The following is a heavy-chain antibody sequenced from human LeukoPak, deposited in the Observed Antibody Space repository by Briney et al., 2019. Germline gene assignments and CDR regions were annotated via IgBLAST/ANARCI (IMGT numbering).Heavy chain of an antibody. CDR3: ARVFDSGSQAYFYYMDV. V-gene: IGHV4-4*07. CDR2: IHTSGST. CDR1: GVSISSYY. J-gene: IGHJ6*03. Sequence: SETLSLTCTVSGVSISSYYWSWIRQPAGKGLEWIGRIHTSGSTNYNPSLKSRVTMSVDTSENQFSLKVSSVTAADTAVYYCARVFDSGSQAYFYYMDVWGKGTTVTISS. D-gene: IGHD3-10*01.